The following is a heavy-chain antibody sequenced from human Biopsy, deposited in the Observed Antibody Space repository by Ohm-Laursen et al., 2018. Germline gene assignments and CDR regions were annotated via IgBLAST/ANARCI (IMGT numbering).Heavy chain of an antibody. CDR2: VYYTGST. D-gene: IGHD3-22*01. CDR1: GDSISSYY. V-gene: IGHV4-59*01. Sequence: TLSLTCTVSGDSISSYYWSWIRQPPGKGLQWIGYVYYTGSTDYNPSLQSRVTISVDTSKNHFSLRLRSVTPADTAIYYCARDRGYYSDRTIPGYFDLWGRGTLVTVSS. CDR3: ARDRGYYSDRTIPGYFDL. J-gene: IGHJ2*01.